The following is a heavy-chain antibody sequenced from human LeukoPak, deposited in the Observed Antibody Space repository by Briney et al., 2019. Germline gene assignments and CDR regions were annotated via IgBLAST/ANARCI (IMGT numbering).Heavy chain of an antibody. V-gene: IGHV1-69*04. CDR1: GGTFSSYA. J-gene: IGHJ4*02. Sequence: SVKVSCKASGGTFSSYAISWVRQAPGQGLEWMGRIIPILGIANYAQKFQGRVTITADKSTSTAYMELSSLRSEDTAVYYCARGIRPYYYASTVYQPEPGYWGQGTLVTVSS. D-gene: IGHD3-10*01. CDR2: IIPILGIA. CDR3: ARGIRPYYYASTVYQPEPGY.